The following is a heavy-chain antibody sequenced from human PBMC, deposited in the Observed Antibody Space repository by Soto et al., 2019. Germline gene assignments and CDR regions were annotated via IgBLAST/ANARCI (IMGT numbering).Heavy chain of an antibody. V-gene: IGHV3-21*04. CDR1: GFTFTRYS. Sequence: PGGSLRLSCAASGFTFTRYSMNWVRQAPGKGLEWVSSISSTTNYIYYGDSMKGRVTMTRDTSTSTAYMELSSLTSEDTAVYYCARGITAGTDYWGQGTLVTVSS. D-gene: IGHD1-1*01. CDR2: ISSTTNYI. J-gene: IGHJ4*02. CDR3: ARGITAGTDY.